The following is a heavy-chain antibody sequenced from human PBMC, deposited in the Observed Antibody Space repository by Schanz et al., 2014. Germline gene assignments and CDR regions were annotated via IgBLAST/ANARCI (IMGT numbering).Heavy chain of an antibody. CDR2: IRQEGSEK. D-gene: IGHD3-10*01. CDR3: ARSEMDRGVIWGY. CDR1: GFTVSSNY. J-gene: IGHJ4*02. Sequence: EVQLVESGGGLVKPGGSLRLSCVASGFTVSSNYMSWVRQAPGKGLEWVANIRQEGSEKYYVDSVKGRFTVSRDDAKNSLYLQMNSLRVEDTAVYYCARSEMDRGVIWGYWGQGTLVTVSS. V-gene: IGHV3-7*01.